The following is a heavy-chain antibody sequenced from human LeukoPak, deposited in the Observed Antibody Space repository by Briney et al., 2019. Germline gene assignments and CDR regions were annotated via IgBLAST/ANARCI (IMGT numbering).Heavy chain of an antibody. J-gene: IGHJ4*02. CDR1: GDSISSGDYY. Sequence: KSSQTLSLTCTVSGDSISSGDYYWSWIRQPAGKGLEWIGRISSSGSTNYNPSLKSRVTISVDTSKNQFSLKLRSVTAADTAVYYCAREGILWFGELFYFDYWGQGTLVTVSS. CDR3: AREGILWFGELFYFDY. D-gene: IGHD3-10*01. V-gene: IGHV4-61*02. CDR2: ISSSGST.